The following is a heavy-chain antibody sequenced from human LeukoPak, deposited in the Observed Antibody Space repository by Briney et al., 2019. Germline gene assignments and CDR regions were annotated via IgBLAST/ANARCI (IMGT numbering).Heavy chain of an antibody. V-gene: IGHV1-2*02. CDR1: GYTFISDF. D-gene: IGHD3-3*01. J-gene: IGHJ4*02. CDR2: INPNTGAT. Sequence: ASVKVSCKASGYTFISDFMHWVRQAPGQGLEWVGWINPNTGATNYGQKFQGRVIMTRDTSINTAYMELSILRSDDTAFYYCARDYDFWSNYYRAFDYWGQGTLVTVSS. CDR3: ARDYDFWSNYYRAFDY.